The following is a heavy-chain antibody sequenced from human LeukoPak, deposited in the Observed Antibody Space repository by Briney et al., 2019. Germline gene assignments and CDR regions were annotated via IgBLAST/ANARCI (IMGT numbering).Heavy chain of an antibody. V-gene: IGHV4-59*01. Sequence: SETLSLTCTVSGGSISSYYWSWIRQPPGKGLEWIGYIYYSGSTNYNPSLKSRVTISVDTSKNQFSLKLSSVTAADTAVSYCAREWEDYGGKPPTRWFDPWGQGTLVTVSS. CDR3: AREWEDYGGKPPTRWFDP. J-gene: IGHJ5*02. CDR2: IYYSGST. CDR1: GGSISSYY. D-gene: IGHD4-23*01.